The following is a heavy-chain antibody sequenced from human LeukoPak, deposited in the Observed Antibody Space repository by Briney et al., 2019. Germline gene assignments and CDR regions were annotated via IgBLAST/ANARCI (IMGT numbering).Heavy chain of an antibody. CDR3: ARDYYYDSSGYYYVLDY. J-gene: IGHJ4*02. D-gene: IGHD3-22*01. CDR1: GYTFTGYY. CDR2: INPNSGGT. V-gene: IGHV1-2*02. Sequence: ASVKVSCKASGYTFTGYYMHWVRQAPGQGLEWMGWINPNSGGTNYAQKFQGRVTMTRDTSISTAYMELSRLRSDDTAVYYCARDYYYDSSGYYYVLDYWGQGTLVTVSS.